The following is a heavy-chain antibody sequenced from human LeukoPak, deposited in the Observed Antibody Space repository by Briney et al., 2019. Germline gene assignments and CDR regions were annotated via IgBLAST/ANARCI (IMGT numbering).Heavy chain of an antibody. CDR2: INHSGST. CDR3: ARDLQLWTTRDTRGGAQVGY. J-gene: IGHJ4*02. Sequence: SETLSLTCAVYGGSFSGYYWSWIRQPPGKGLEWIGEINHSGSTNYNPSPKSRVTISVDTSKNQFSLKLSSVTAADTAVYYCARDLQLWTTRDTRGGAQVGYWGQGTLVTASS. CDR1: GGSFSGYY. D-gene: IGHD5-18*01. V-gene: IGHV4-34*01.